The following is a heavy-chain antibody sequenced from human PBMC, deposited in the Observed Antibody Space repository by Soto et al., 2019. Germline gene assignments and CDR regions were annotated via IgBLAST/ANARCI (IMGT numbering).Heavy chain of an antibody. V-gene: IGHV3-23*01. D-gene: IGHD2-2*01. CDR1: GFTFSSYA. Sequence: GGSLRLSCAASGFTFSSYAMSWVRQAPGKGLEWVSAISGSGGSTYYADSVKGRFTISRGNSKNTLYLQMNSLTAEVTAVYYCAKDVFDCSSTSCYLFDYWGQGTLVTVSS. CDR2: ISGSGGST. J-gene: IGHJ4*02. CDR3: AKDVFDCSSTSCYLFDY.